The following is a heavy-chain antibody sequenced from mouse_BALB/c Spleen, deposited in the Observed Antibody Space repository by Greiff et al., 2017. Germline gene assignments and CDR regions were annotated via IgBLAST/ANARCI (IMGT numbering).Heavy chain of an antibody. CDR3: ARSGGNLGIVDY. J-gene: IGHJ4*01. Sequence: EVQLQQSGGGLVQPGGSRKLSCAASGFTFSSFGMHWVRQAPEKGLEWVAYISSGSSTIYYADTVKGRFTISRDNPKNTLFLQMTSLRSEDTAMYYCARSGGNLGIVDYWGQGTSVTVSS. CDR1: GFTFSSFG. D-gene: IGHD2-1*01. CDR2: ISSGSSTI. V-gene: IGHV5-17*02.